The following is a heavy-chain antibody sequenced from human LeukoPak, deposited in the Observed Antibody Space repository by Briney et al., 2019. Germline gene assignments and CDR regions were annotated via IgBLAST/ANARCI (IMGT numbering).Heavy chain of an antibody. J-gene: IGHJ6*03. CDR2: IIPIFGTA. CDR1: GGTFSSYA. D-gene: IGHD2-2*01. Sequence: ASVKVSCKASGGTFSSYAISWVRQAPGQGLEWMGGIIPIFGTANYAQKFQGRVTITTDESTSTAYMELSSLRSEDTAVYYCARAGYCSSTSCYLGGDYYCYMDVWGKGTTVTVSS. CDR3: ARAGYCSSTSCYLGGDYYCYMDV. V-gene: IGHV1-69*05.